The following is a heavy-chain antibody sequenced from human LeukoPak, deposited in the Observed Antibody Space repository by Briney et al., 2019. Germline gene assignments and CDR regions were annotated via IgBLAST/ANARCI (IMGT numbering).Heavy chain of an antibody. V-gene: IGHV3-33*01. J-gene: IGHJ3*02. CDR3: ARADYGDYVRAFDI. Sequence: PGGSLRLSCAASGFTFSSYGMHWVRQAPGKGLEWVAVIWYDGSNKYYADSVKGRFTISRDNSKNTLYLQMNSLRAEDTAVYYCARADYGDYVRAFDIWGQGTMVTVSS. CDR1: GFTFSSYG. CDR2: IWYDGSNK. D-gene: IGHD4-17*01.